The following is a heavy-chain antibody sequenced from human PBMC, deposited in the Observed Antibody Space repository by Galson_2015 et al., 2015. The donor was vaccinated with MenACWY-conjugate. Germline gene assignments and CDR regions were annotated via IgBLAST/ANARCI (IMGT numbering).Heavy chain of an antibody. CDR1: GFTFSSYG. V-gene: IGHV3-30*18. J-gene: IGHJ4*02. D-gene: IGHD3-10*01. Sequence: SLRLSCAASGFTFSSYGMHWVRQAPGKGLEWVAVISYDGSNKYYADSVKGRFTISRDNSKNTLYLQMNSLRAEDTAVYYCAKALLWFGGEYFDYWGQGTLVTVSS. CDR3: AKALLWFGGEYFDY. CDR2: ISYDGSNK.